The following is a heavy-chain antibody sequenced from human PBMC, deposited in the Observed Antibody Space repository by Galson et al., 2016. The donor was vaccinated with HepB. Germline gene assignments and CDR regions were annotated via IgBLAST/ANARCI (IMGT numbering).Heavy chain of an antibody. D-gene: IGHD2/OR15-2a*01. CDR1: GMTFSNYG. CDR2: IRYDGSKK. V-gene: IGHV3-33*01. J-gene: IGHJ3*02. Sequence: SLRLSCAASGMTFSNYGMHWVRQAPGRGLEWVAGIRYDGSKKYYGDSVKGRFTVSRDNSNNTLSLQMNSLRGDDTAVYYCARRLQIAGLLWGAHGALDIWGQGTTVSVSS. CDR3: ARRLQIAGLLWGAHGALDI.